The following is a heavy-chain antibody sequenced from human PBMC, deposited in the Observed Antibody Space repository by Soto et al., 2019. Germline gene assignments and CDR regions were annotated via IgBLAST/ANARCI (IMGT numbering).Heavy chain of an antibody. CDR3: ASLMAAAGRRPDYYYYYGMDV. Sequence: HPGGSLRLSCAASGFTFSSYWMSWVRQAPGKGLEWVANIKQDGSEKYYVDSVKGRFTISRDNAKNSLYLQMNSLRAEDTAVYYCASLMAAAGRRPDYYYYYGMDVWGQGTTVTVSS. D-gene: IGHD6-13*01. CDR2: IKQDGSEK. CDR1: GFTFSSYW. V-gene: IGHV3-7*05. J-gene: IGHJ6*02.